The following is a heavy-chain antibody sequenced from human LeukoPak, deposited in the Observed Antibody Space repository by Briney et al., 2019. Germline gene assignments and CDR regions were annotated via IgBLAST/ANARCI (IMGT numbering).Heavy chain of an antibody. J-gene: IGHJ4*02. D-gene: IGHD6-13*01. CDR1: GGSISSSSYY. CDR3: AREGAAAGTGFDY. Sequence: PSETLSLTCTVSGGSISSSSYYWGWIRQPPGEGLEWIGSIYYSGSTYYNPSLKSRVTISVDTSKNQFSLKLSSVTAADTAVYYCAREGAAAGTGFDYWGQGTLVTVSS. V-gene: IGHV4-39*07. CDR2: IYYSGST.